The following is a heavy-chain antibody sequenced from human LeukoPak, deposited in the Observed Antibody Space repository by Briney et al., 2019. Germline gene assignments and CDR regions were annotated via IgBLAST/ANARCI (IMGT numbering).Heavy chain of an antibody. J-gene: IGHJ3*02. CDR1: GYTFTSYD. Sequence: SVKVSCKASGYTFTSYDINWVRQATGQGLEWMGRIIPILGIANYAQKFQGRVTITADKSTSTAYMELSSLRSEDTAVYYCARDRDGNDAFDIWGQGTMVTVSS. CDR2: IIPILGIA. V-gene: IGHV1-69*04. D-gene: IGHD3-10*01. CDR3: ARDRDGNDAFDI.